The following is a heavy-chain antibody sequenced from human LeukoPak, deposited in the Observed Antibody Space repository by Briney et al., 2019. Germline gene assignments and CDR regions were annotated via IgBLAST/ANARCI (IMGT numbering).Heavy chain of an antibody. V-gene: IGHV5-51*01. Sequence: GESLKISCKGSGYSFTSYWIGWVRQMPGKGLEWMGIIYPGDSDTRYSPSFQGQVTISADKSISTAYLQWSSLKASDTAMYYCARPETTATYAFDIWGQGTMVTVSS. CDR2: IYPGDSDT. D-gene: IGHD4-11*01. CDR3: ARPETTATYAFDI. J-gene: IGHJ3*02. CDR1: GYSFTSYW.